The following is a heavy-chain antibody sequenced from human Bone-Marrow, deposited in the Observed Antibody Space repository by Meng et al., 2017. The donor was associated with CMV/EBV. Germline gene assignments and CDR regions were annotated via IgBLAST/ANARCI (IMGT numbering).Heavy chain of an antibody. CDR2: IYYSGST. V-gene: IGHV4-39*07. CDR3: ARDSFYDYVWGSYRLFDY. D-gene: IGHD3-16*02. Sequence: SETLSLTCTVSGGSISSSSYYWGWIRQPPGKGLEWIGSIYYSGSTYYNPSLKSRVTISVDTSKNQFSLKLSSVTAADTAVYYCARDSFYDYVWGSYRLFDYWGQGTLVTVSS. CDR1: GGSISSSSYY. J-gene: IGHJ4*02.